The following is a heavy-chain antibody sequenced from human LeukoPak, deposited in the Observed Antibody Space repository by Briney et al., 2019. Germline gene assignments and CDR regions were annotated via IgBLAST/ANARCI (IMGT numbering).Heavy chain of an antibody. D-gene: IGHD1-1*01. CDR1: GFTFSSYA. V-gene: IGHV3-23*01. Sequence: GSLILSCAASGFTFSSYAMSWVRQTPGKGLEWVSAISGGGGSTYYADSVKGRFTISRDNSRNTLYLQMNSLRVEDTAVYYCTKDLERLHVYWGQGTLVTVSS. CDR2: ISGGGGST. CDR3: TKDLERLHVY. J-gene: IGHJ4*02.